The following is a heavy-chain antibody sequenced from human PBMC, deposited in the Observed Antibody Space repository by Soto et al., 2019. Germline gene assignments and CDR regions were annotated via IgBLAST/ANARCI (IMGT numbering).Heavy chain of an antibody. Sequence: GGSMKLSCAASGLTFNSYSMNWVRQAPGKGLEWVSYISSSSSTIYYADSVKGRFTISRDNAKNSLYLQMNSLRAEDTAVYYCARDLLGRVDDFWSGYYSYYYYYMDVWGKGTTVTVSS. CDR1: GLTFNSYS. D-gene: IGHD3-3*01. J-gene: IGHJ6*03. CDR2: ISSSSSTI. CDR3: ARDLLGRVDDFWSGYYSYYYYYMDV. V-gene: IGHV3-48*01.